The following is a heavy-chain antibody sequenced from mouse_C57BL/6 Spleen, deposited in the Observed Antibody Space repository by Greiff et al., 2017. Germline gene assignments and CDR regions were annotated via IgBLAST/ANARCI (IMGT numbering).Heavy chain of an antibody. CDR2: ISDGGSYT. V-gene: IGHV5-4*01. J-gene: IGHJ4*01. D-gene: IGHD2-4*01. CDR1: GFTFSSYA. CDR3: AREYDYDWDAMDY. Sequence: EVLLVESGGGLVKPGGSLKLSCAASGFTFSSYAMSWVRQTPEKRLEWVATISDGGSYTYYPDNVKGRFTISRDNAKNNLYLQMSHLKSEDTAMYYCAREYDYDWDAMDYWGQGTSVTVSS.